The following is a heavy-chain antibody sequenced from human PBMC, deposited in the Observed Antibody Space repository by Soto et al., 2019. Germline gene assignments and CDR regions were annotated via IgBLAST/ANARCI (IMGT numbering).Heavy chain of an antibody. CDR2: IYHSGST. V-gene: IGHV4-30-2*01. CDR1: GGSISSGGYS. CDR3: ARGPSYKNWFDP. J-gene: IGHJ5*02. D-gene: IGHD1-1*01. Sequence: SETLSLTCAVSGGSISSGGYSWSWIRQPPGKGLEWIGYIYHSGSTYYNPSLKSRVTISVDRSKNQFSLKLSSVTAADTAVYYCARGPSYKNWFDPWGQGTLVTVSS.